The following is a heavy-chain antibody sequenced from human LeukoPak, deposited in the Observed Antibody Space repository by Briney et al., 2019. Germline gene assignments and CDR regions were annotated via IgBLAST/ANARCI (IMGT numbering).Heavy chain of an antibody. Sequence: GGSLRLSCAASGFTFSSYEMNWVRQAPGKGLEWVSYISESGGVAQSAESVEGRFTISRDNADNSMFLQMDSLRAEDTAVYYCARGRRGGQWQDFDLWGQGTRVTVSS. CDR2: ISESGGVA. V-gene: IGHV3-48*03. J-gene: IGHJ4*02. CDR1: GFTFSSYE. D-gene: IGHD6-19*01. CDR3: ARGRRGGQWQDFDL.